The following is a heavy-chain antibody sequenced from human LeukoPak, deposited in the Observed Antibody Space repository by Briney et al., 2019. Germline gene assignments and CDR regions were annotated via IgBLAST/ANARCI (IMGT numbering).Heavy chain of an antibody. CDR3: ARDVLGATCGFDF. CDR2: IGADSANT. J-gene: IGHJ4*02. V-gene: IGHV1-18*01. D-gene: IGHD1-26*01. CDR1: GYPFTSNG. Sequence: GASVKVSCKASGYPFTSNGISWVRQAPGQGLEWMGWIGADSANTKYAQKLQGRVTMTADTSTTTVYMELRSLGSDDTALYYCARDVLGATCGFDFWGQGTLVTVSS.